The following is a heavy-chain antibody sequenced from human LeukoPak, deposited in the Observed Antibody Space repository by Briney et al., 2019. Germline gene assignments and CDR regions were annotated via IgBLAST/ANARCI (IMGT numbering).Heavy chain of an antibody. V-gene: IGHV3-23*01. CDR2: ISASGDNT. D-gene: IGHD2-2*01. CDR1: GLTFAGYD. Sequence: GGSLRLSRAASGLTFAGYDMSWVRQAPGKGLEWVSTISASGDNTYYAGSVKGRFTISRDNSKNTLYLQMDSLRAEDTAVYYCAERFCSATRCFHFDYWGQGTLVTVSS. CDR3: AERFCSATRCFHFDY. J-gene: IGHJ4*02.